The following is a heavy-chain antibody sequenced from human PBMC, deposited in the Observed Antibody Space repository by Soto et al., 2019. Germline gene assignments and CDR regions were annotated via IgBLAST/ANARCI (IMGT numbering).Heavy chain of an antibody. CDR1: GFTFSSYA. J-gene: IGHJ6*02. Sequence: GGSLRLSCAASGFTFSSYAMSWVRQAPGKGLEWVSAISGSGGSTYYADSVKGRFTISRDNSKNTLYLQMNSLRAEDTAVYYCAKASPGDWGQLYLGGMDVWGQGTTVTVSS. V-gene: IGHV3-23*01. CDR3: AKASPGDWGQLYLGGMDV. D-gene: IGHD3-3*01. CDR2: ISGSGGST.